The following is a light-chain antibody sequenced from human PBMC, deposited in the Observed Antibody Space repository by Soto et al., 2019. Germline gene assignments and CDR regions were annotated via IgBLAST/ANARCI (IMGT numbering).Light chain of an antibody. Sequence: QTVVTQEPSLSVSPAGTVTLTCGLNSGSVSTDNYASWYQQTPGQAPRTLIYSTNTRSAGVPDRFSGSILGNKAALTITGAQADDEANYYCVLYMGSGLSVFGGGTKLTVL. CDR1: SGSVSTDNY. CDR2: STN. CDR3: VLYMGSGLSV. V-gene: IGLV8-61*01. J-gene: IGLJ2*01.